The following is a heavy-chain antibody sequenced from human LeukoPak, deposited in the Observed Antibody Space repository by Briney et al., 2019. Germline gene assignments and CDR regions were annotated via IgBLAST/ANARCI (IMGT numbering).Heavy chain of an antibody. D-gene: IGHD4-17*01. J-gene: IGHJ4*02. CDR1: GFTFSSYA. CDR3: AKVPPRMTTVIEHVESDY. Sequence: PGGSLRLSCAASGFTFSSYAMAWVRQAPGKGLEWVSGIKGGGGSTYYADSVKGRFTISRDNSKNTLYLQMNSLRADDTAVYYCAKVPPRMTTVIEHVESDYWGQGTLVTVSS. CDR2: IKGGGGST. V-gene: IGHV3-23*01.